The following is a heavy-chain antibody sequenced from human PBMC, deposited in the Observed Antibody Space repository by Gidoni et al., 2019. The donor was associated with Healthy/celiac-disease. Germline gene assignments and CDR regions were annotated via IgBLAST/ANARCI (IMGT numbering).Heavy chain of an antibody. CDR3: ARDLSAGQSYCSSTSC. Sequence: EVQLVESGGGLVKPGGSLRLSCAASGFTFSSYSMNWVRQAPGKGLEWVSSISSSSSYIYYADSVKGRFTISRDNAKNSLYLQMNSLRAEDTAVYYCARDLSAGQSYCSSTSCWGQGTLVTVSS. V-gene: IGHV3-21*01. CDR2: ISSSSSYI. J-gene: IGHJ4*02. CDR1: GFTFSSYS. D-gene: IGHD2-2*01.